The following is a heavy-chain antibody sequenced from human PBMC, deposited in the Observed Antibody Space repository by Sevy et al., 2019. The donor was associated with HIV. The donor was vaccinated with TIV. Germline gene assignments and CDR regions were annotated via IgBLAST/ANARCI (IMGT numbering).Heavy chain of an antibody. Sequence: GGSLRLSCAASGFSFNTFSMNWVRQRPEKGLEWVSSISSSRNYIFSEDSVKGRFTISRDNAKDSLYLQMNSLRAEDTAVYYCVRDKKGQYSAYDGAGYYGMDVWGPGTTVTVSS. D-gene: IGHD5-12*01. J-gene: IGHJ6*02. V-gene: IGHV3-21*01. CDR3: VRDKKGQYSAYDGAGYYGMDV. CDR1: GFSFNTFS. CDR2: ISSSRNYI.